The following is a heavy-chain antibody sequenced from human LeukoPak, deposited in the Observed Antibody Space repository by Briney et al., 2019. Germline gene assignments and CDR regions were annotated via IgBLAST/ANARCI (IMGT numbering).Heavy chain of an antibody. CDR2: MNPNSGNT. D-gene: IGHD2-8*01. CDR3: ARTGVGYCTNGVCYDVDY. V-gene: IGHV1-8*01. CDR1: GCTFTSYD. Sequence: ASVKVSCKAPGCTFTSYDINWVRQATGQWLEWMGWMNPNSGNTGYAQKFQGRVTMTRNTSISTAYMELSSLRSEDTAVYYCARTGVGYCTNGVCYDVDYWGQGTLVTVSS. J-gene: IGHJ4*02.